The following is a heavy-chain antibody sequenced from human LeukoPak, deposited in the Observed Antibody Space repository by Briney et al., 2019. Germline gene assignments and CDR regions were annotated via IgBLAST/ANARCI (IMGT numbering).Heavy chain of an antibody. V-gene: IGHV3-23*01. CDR1: GVIFSSYA. Sequence: GGSLRLSCGASGVIFSSYAVSWVRQAPGRGPEWVSVISGSGGSRYYADSVKGRFTISRDNSKNTLYLQMNSLRAEDTAVYYCAKDRGYGSGKTYIFDYWGQGTLVTVSS. CDR3: AKDRGYGSGKTYIFDY. D-gene: IGHD3-10*01. J-gene: IGHJ4*02. CDR2: ISGSGGSR.